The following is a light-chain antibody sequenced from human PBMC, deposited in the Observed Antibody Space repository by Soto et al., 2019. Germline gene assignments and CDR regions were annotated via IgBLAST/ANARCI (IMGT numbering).Light chain of an antibody. Sequence: DIQMTQSPSSLSASVGDSVTITCRASQSISGYLNWYQQKPGKAPKLLIYAASSLQSGVPSRFSGSGSGTDFTLTISSLQPEDFATYYCQQSYSTQYTFGQGTKLEIK. CDR3: QQSYSTQYT. CDR2: AAS. CDR1: QSISGY. J-gene: IGKJ2*01. V-gene: IGKV1-39*01.